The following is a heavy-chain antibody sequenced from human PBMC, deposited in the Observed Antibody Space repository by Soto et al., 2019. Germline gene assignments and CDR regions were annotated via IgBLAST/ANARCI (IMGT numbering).Heavy chain of an antibody. V-gene: IGHV4-59*08. Sequence: SETLSLTCTVSGGSISSYDYNWIRLPPGKGLEWIGYIYYSGSTKFNPSLKSRVTISVDTAKIQFSLKLRSVTASDTAVYYCSRQVPYYDILTGYSSNWLATWGQGTLVIVSS. J-gene: IGHJ5*02. CDR2: IYYSGST. D-gene: IGHD3-9*01. CDR3: SRQVPYYDILTGYSSNWLAT. CDR1: GGSISSYD.